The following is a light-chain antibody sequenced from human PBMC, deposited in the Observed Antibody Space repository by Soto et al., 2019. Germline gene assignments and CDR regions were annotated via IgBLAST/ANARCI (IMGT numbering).Light chain of an antibody. J-gene: IGKJ2*01. CDR1: RGLASSY. CDR2: AAS. CDR3: QQYGSSPPYT. Sequence: MVLTQSPGTLSLSPGERATLSCRASRGLASSYLGWYQQKPGQPPRLLLYAASKRATGIPDRFSGSGSGTDFTLTINRLEPEDSAVYYCQQYGSSPPYTFGQGTKVDIK. V-gene: IGKV3-20*01.